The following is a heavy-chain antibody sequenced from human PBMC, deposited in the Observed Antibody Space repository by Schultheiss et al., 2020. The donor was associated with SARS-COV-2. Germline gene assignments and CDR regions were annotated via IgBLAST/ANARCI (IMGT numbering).Heavy chain of an antibody. CDR2: IYWDDDK. CDR1: GFSLSTSGVG. J-gene: IGHJ4*02. CDR3: ARRGSGGTPYYFDY. Sequence: SGPTLVKPTQTLTLTCTFSGFSLSTSGVGVGWIRQPPGKALEWLALIYWDDDKRYSPSLKSRLTITKDTSKNQVVLTMTNMDPVDTATYYCARRGSGGTPYYFDYWGQGTLVTVSS. V-gene: IGHV2-5*02. D-gene: IGHD2-15*01.